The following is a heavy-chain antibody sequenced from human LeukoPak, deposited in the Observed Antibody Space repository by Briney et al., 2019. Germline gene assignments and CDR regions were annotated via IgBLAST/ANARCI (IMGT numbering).Heavy chain of an antibody. CDR1: GGTFSSYA. J-gene: IGHJ5*02. CDR2: IIPIFGTA. Sequence: GASVKVSCKASGGTFSSYAISWVRQAPGQGLEWMGGIIPIFGTANYAQKFQGRVTITADESTSTAYMELSGLRSEDTAVYYCARDLSVVVPAAILGSWFDPWGQGTLVTVSS. CDR3: ARDLSVVVPAAILGSWFDP. D-gene: IGHD2-2*01. V-gene: IGHV1-69*13.